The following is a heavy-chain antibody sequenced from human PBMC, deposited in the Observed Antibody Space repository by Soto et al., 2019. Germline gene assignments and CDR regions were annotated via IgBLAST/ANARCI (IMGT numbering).Heavy chain of an antibody. CDR1: GYTLTELS. J-gene: IGHJ3*02. D-gene: IGHD1-26*01. CDR2: FDPEDGET. CDR3: ATYTTLQINRRRGSYYAFDI. V-gene: IGHV1-24*01. Sequence: ASVKVSCKVSGYTLTELSMHWVRQAPGKGLEWMGGFDPEDGETIYAQKFQGRVTMTEDTSTDTAYMELSSLRSEDTAVYSCATYTTLQINRRRGSYYAFDIWGQGTMVTVSS.